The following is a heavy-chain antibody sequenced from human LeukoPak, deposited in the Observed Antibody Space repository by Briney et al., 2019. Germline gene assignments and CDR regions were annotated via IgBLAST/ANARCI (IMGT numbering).Heavy chain of an antibody. CDR1: GFTFSSYA. V-gene: IGHV3-30*04. D-gene: IGHD3-10*01. J-gene: IGHJ3*02. CDR2: ISYDGSNK. Sequence: PGGSLRLSCAASGFTFSSYAMHWVRQAPGKGLEWVAVISYDGSNKYYADSVKGRFTIPRDNSKNTLYLQMNSLRAEDTAVYYCARFNYYGSGSYYFGLGAFDIWGQGTMVTVSS. CDR3: ARFNYYGSGSYYFGLGAFDI.